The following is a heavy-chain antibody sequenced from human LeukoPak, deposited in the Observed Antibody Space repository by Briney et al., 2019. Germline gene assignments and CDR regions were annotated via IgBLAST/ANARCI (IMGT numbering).Heavy chain of an antibody. CDR2: ISSSGSNI. V-gene: IGHV3-48*03. Sequence: PGGSLRLSCAASGFTFSSYEMNWVRQAPGKGLEWVSYISSSGSNIYYADSVKGRFTISRDNAKNSLYLQMNSLRAEDTAVYYCARRPDYYYYGMDVWGQGTTVTVSS. CDR1: GFTFSSYE. J-gene: IGHJ6*02. CDR3: ARRPDYYYYGMDV.